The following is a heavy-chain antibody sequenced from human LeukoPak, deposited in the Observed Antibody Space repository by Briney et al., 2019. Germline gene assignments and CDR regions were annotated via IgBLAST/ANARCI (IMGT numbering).Heavy chain of an antibody. D-gene: IGHD1-14*01. V-gene: IGHV3-7*04. CDR2: IRHDGSTK. J-gene: IGHJ4*02. CDR1: GFTFSSYS. CDR3: ARESWYIDY. Sequence: PGGSLRLCCSASGFTFSSYSMIWVRQGPGEGLEWVANIRHDGSTKYYADSVKGRFTISRDNTKNSVFLLMNSLRADDTAVYYCARESWYIDYWGQGTPVTVSS.